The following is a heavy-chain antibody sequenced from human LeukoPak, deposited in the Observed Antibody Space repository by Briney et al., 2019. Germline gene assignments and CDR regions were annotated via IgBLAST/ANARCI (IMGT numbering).Heavy chain of an antibody. CDR2: ISAYNGNT. CDR1: GYTFTNYG. CDR3: ARAGSYDILTYYYYGMDV. J-gene: IGHJ6*02. Sequence: ASVTVSCKASGYTFTNYGISWVRQAPGQGLEWMGWISAYNGNTNYAQKLQGRVTMTTDTSTSTAYMELRSLRSDDTAVYYCARAGSYDILTYYYYGMDVWGQGTTVTVSS. D-gene: IGHD3-9*01. V-gene: IGHV1-18*01.